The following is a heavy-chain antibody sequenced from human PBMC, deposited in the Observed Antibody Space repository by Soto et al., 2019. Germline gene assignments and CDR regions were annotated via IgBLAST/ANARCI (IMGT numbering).Heavy chain of an antibody. V-gene: IGHV1-18*01. CDR2: ISAHNGNT. D-gene: IGHD1-1*01. CDR1: GYAFTTYG. J-gene: IGHJ4*02. Sequence: QVHLVQSGAEVKKPEASVKVSCKGSGYAFTTYGITWVRQAPGQGLEWMGWISAHNGNTNYAQKLQGRVTVTRDTSTITAYMELRSLRSDDTAVYYCARGRYGDYWGQGALVTVSS. CDR3: ARGRYGDY.